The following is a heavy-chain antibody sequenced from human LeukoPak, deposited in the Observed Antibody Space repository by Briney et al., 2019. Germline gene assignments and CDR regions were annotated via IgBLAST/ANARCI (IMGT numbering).Heavy chain of an antibody. Sequence: PGGSLRLSCAASGFTFSNAWMSWVRQAPGKGLEWVGRIKSKTDGGTTDYAAPVKGRFTISRDDSKNTLYLQMNSLKTEDTAVYYCTTDNYYDSSGYYAPYAFDIWGQGTMVTVSS. CDR2: IKSKTDGGTT. V-gene: IGHV3-15*01. J-gene: IGHJ3*02. CDR3: TTDNYYDSSGYYAPYAFDI. CDR1: GFTFSNAW. D-gene: IGHD3-22*01.